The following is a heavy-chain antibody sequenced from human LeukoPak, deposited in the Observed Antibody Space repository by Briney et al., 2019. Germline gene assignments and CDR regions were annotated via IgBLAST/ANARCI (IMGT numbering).Heavy chain of an antibody. J-gene: IGHJ4*02. Sequence: GASVKVPCKASGYTFTAYYMHWVRQAPGQGLEWMGWINPNSGGTNYAQKFQGRVTMTRDTSISTAYVELSRLTSDDTAVYYCARGGSYSSGYYYVIDFWGQGTLVTVSS. CDR1: GYTFTAYY. CDR3: ARGGSYSSGYYYVIDF. V-gene: IGHV1-2*02. CDR2: INPNSGGT. D-gene: IGHD3-22*01.